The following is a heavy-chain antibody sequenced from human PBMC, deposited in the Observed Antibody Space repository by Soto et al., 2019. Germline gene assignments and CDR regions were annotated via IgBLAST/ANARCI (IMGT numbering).Heavy chain of an antibody. V-gene: IGHV3-74*01. CDR3: VTGYCSGGSCQRDY. CDR2: MNMDGSIR. Sequence: HPGGSLRLSCAASGFTFSSYWMHWARQVPGKGLVWVSRMNMDGSIRTYADSVRGRFTISRDNAENTLYLQMNSLRAEDTAVYYCVTGYCSGGSCQRDYWGQGTLVTVSS. D-gene: IGHD2-15*01. J-gene: IGHJ4*02. CDR1: GFTFSSYW.